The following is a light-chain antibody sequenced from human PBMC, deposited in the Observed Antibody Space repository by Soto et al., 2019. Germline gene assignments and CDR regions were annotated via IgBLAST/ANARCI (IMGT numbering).Light chain of an antibody. CDR3: QQYGSASYT. V-gene: IGKV3-20*01. CDR1: QTVTSSS. J-gene: IGKJ2*01. Sequence: EIVLTQSPGTLSLSPGERATLSCRASQTVTSSSLAWYQQKPGQAPRLLIYGASSRATGIPDRFSGSGSGTDFNLTISRLEPEDFAVYYCQQYGSASYTFGQGTKLEIK. CDR2: GAS.